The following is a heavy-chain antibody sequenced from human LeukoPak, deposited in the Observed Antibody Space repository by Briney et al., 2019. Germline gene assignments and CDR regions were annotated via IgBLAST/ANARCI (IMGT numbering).Heavy chain of an antibody. V-gene: IGHV3-48*01. J-gene: IGHJ4*02. CDR3: ARTAGRTFDY. Sequence: PGGSLRLSCVASGFTFSSYSMNWVRQAPGKGLEWVSYITRSSSAKFYADSVKGRLTISRDNAENLLYLQMNSLRAEDTAVYYCARTAGRTFDYWGQGTLVTVSS. CDR2: ITRSSSAK. CDR1: GFTFSSYS. D-gene: IGHD6-6*01.